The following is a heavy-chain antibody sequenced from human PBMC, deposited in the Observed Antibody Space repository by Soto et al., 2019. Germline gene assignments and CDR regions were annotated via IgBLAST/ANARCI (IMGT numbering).Heavy chain of an antibody. CDR3: AREPARGSEEARYLDL. J-gene: IGHJ2*01. V-gene: IGHV3-48*01. Sequence: EVQLVESGGGLVQSGGSLRLSCAASGFSLSSYAMDWVRQAPGQGLEWVSYISLSSGNIHYADSVRGRFTVSRDNAKKSLDLQMMRLRAEDRAVYYGAREPARGSEEARYLDLWGRGTLVTVSS. CDR1: GFSLSSYA. D-gene: IGHD1-26*01. CDR2: ISLSSGNI.